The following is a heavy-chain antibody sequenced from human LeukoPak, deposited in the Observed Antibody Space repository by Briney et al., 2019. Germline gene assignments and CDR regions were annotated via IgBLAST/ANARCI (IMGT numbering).Heavy chain of an antibody. CDR2: IYYSGST. CDR3: AKASTYHLGRSPYNPGFDY. J-gene: IGHJ4*01. Sequence: SETLSLICTVSGGSISSYYWSWIRQPPGKGLEGIGYIYYSGSTNYNPSLERRVTMSVDTSKNQFSLKLSPVTAADTAVYYSAKASTYHLGRSPYNPGFDYWGHRILVTVSS. D-gene: IGHD3-10*01. V-gene: IGHV4-59*01. CDR1: GGSISSYY.